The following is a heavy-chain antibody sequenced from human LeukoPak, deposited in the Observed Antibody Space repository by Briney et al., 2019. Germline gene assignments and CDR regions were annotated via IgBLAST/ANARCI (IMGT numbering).Heavy chain of an antibody. V-gene: IGHV3-48*01. CDR2: ISAGSRVI. D-gene: IGHD1-14*01. CDR3: ARDSNRDWQIDF. Sequence: GESLRLSCAASGFTFSDYQMNWVRQAPGKGLEWVSYISAGSRVIFYADSVKGRFTISRDNAKNSVFLQMNSLRAEDTAVYYCARDSNRDWQIDFWGQGNLVTVSS. J-gene: IGHJ4*02. CDR1: GFTFSDYQ.